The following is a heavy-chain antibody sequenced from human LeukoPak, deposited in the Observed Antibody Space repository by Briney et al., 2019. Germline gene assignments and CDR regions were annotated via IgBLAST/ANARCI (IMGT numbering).Heavy chain of an antibody. V-gene: IGHV3-33*01. D-gene: IGHD3-10*01. CDR3: ARDGGLYSVVRGADYNCFDY. CDR1: GFTFSNYG. J-gene: IGHJ4*02. CDR2: IWSDGSVT. Sequence: GGSLRLSCAASGFTFSNYGMHWVRQAPGKGLEWVAVIWSDGSVTDYADSVKGRFTISRDNSRNTLYLQINSLRAEDTAVYYCARDGGLYSVVRGADYNCFDYWGQGTLVTVSS.